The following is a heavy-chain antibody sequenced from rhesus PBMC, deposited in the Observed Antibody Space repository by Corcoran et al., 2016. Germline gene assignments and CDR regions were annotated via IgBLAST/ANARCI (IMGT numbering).Heavy chain of an antibody. V-gene: IGHV4-80*01. J-gene: IGHJ5-1*01. CDR1: GGSFRSYW. Sequence: QVQLQESGPGLVKPSETLSLTCAVSGGSFRSYWWNWIRQPPGKGLGWIGEINGYSGGTNYNPSLQSRVTILMDVSKNQFSLRLTSVTAADTAVYYCTSPVRYRFDVWGPGVLVSVSS. CDR2: INGYSGGT. CDR3: TSPVRYRFDV. D-gene: IGHD3-9*01.